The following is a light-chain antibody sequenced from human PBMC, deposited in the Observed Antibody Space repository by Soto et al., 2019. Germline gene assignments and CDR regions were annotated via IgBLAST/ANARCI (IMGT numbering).Light chain of an antibody. J-gene: IGKJ2*01. Sequence: DIPMTQSPSSLSASVGDSVVVTCRASQTISSLNWYQQKPGKAPKLLIFASSSLKPGVPSRFSGSGSGADFTLTITNLHLEDSAIYFCQQTSITPYTFGQGTKLEI. CDR3: QQTSITPYT. V-gene: IGKV1-39*01. CDR1: QTISS. CDR2: ASS.